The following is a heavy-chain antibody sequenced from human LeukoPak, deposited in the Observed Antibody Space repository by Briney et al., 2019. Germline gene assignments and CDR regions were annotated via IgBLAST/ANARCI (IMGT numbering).Heavy chain of an antibody. D-gene: IGHD6-13*01. V-gene: IGHV3-48*01. Sequence: GGSLRLSCAASGFTFNSYSMNWVRQAPGKGLEWVSYITISSTTIYYADSVKGRFTISRDNAKNSLYLQMDSLRAEDTAVYYCAREPTYSSSWHTSCDYWGQGTLVTVSS. CDR2: ITISSTTI. CDR3: AREPTYSSSWHTSCDY. J-gene: IGHJ4*02. CDR1: GFTFNSYS.